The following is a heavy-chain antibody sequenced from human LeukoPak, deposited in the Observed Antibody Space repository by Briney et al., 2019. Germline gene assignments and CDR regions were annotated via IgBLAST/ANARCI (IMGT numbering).Heavy chain of an antibody. J-gene: IGHJ4*02. CDR2: IRSKAYGGTT. D-gene: IGHD2-15*01. Sequence: PGRSLRLSCTASGFTFGDYAMSWVCQAPGKRLEWVSFIRSKAYGGTTEYAASVKGRFTISRDDSKSIAYLQMNSLKTEDTAVYYCTRVSLVAASVFFDYWGQGTLVTVSS. CDR3: TRVSLVAASVFFDY. V-gene: IGHV3-49*04. CDR1: GFTFGDYA.